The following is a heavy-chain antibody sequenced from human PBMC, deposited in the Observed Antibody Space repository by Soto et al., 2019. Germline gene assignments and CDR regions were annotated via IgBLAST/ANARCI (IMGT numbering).Heavy chain of an antibody. CDR2: INAGNGNT. V-gene: IGHV1-3*01. Sequence: QVPLVQSGAEVKKPGASVKVSCKASGYTFTSYAMHWVRQAPGQRLEWMGWINAGNGNTKYSQKFQGRVTITRDTSASTAYMDLSSLRSEDTAVYYCARDRRILMIGLFDYWGQGTLVTVSS. CDR1: GYTFTSYA. CDR3: ARDRRILMIGLFDY. J-gene: IGHJ4*02. D-gene: IGHD3-22*01.